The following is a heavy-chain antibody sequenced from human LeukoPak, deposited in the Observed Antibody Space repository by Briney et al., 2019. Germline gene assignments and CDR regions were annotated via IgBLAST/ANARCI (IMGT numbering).Heavy chain of an antibody. CDR3: AKDMSELWFGESPLYGMDV. CDR1: GFTFDDYT. D-gene: IGHD3-10*01. Sequence: GGSLRLSCAASGFTFDDYTMHWVRQAPGKGLEWVSLISWDGGSTYYADSVKGRFTISRDNSKNSLYLQMNSLRTEDTALYYCAKDMSELWFGESPLYGMDVWGQGTTVTVSS. V-gene: IGHV3-43*01. J-gene: IGHJ6*02. CDR2: ISWDGGST.